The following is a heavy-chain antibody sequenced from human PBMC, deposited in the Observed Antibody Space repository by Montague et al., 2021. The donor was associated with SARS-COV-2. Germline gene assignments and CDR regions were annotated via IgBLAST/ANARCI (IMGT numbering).Heavy chain of an antibody. V-gene: IGHV3-23*01. J-gene: IGHJ4*02. Sequence: SLRLSCAASGFIFSSFAMSWVRQAPGKGLEWVSAVRSSGGSPNYADSVKGRFTIYRDNSNNMLYLQMNGLRAEDTAAYYCAKDMWDLYYFDYWGQGTLVTVSS. CDR3: AKDMWDLYYFDY. CDR2: VRSSGGSP. CDR1: GFIFSSFA. D-gene: IGHD1-26*01.